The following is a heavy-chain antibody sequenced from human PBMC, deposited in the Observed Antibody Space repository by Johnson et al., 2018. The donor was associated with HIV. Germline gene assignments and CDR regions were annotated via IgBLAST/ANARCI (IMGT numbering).Heavy chain of an antibody. J-gene: IGHJ3*02. CDR2: ISSSGSTM. V-gene: IGHV3-11*01. CDR1: GLTFSDYY. Sequence: VQLVESGGGVERPGGSLRLSCPAPGLTFSDYYMTWIRQAPGKGLEWVSYISSSGSTMYYADSVKGRFTISRDNAKNSLYLQMNSLRAEDTAVYYCARNGLIPAAKGVAFDIWGHGTTVTVSS. D-gene: IGHD2-2*01. CDR3: ARNGLIPAAKGVAFDI.